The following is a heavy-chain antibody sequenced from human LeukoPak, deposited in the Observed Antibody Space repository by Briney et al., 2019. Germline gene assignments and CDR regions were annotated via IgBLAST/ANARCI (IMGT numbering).Heavy chain of an antibody. V-gene: IGHV3-7*01. CDR1: GFTFSIYS. J-gene: IGHJ3*01. CDR2: IKQDGSEK. Sequence: GGSLRLSCAASGFTFSIYSMSWVRQAPGKGLEWVANIKQDGSEKYYVDSVKGRFTISRDNAKNSLYLQMNSLRAEDTAVYYCARGLYSSSSWGQGTMVTVSS. CDR3: ARGLYSSSS. D-gene: IGHD6-6*01.